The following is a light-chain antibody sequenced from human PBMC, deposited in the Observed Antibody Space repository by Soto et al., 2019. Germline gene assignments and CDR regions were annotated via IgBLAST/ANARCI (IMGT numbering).Light chain of an antibody. CDR3: SSFTSSSSYV. CDR1: SCDVGSYNS. Sequence: QSALAQPASVSGSPGQSIAISCTGTSCDVGSYNSVSWYQQYPGKAPTLMIHDVSDRPSGVSNRFSGSKSGNTASLTISGLQAEDEADYYCSSFTSSSSYVFGSGTKVTVL. CDR2: DVS. V-gene: IGLV2-14*03. J-gene: IGLJ1*01.